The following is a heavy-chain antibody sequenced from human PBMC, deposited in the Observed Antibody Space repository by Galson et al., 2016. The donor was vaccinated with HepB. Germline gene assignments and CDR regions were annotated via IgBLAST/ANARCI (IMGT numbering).Heavy chain of an antibody. CDR2: ISHDGSVR. CDR1: GFTFSSYV. D-gene: IGHD3-10*01. Sequence: SLRLSCAASGFTFSSYVMHWVRQTPGKGLVWVSRISHDGSVRTYADSVKGRFTISRDNAKNTLHLQMNSLSAKDKAVYYCASGRNLSFYDYWGPGALLPVAS. J-gene: IGHJ4*02. V-gene: IGHV3-74*03. CDR3: ASGRNLSFYDY.